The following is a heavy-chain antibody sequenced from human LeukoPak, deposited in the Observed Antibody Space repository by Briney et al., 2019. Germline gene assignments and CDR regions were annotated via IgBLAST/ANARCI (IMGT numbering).Heavy chain of an antibody. Sequence: SETLSLTCTVSGGSISSYSWSWIRQPPGKGLEWIGNIYTSGSTNYNPSLKSRVTISVDTSKNQFSLKLSSVTAADTAVYYCARRKTDYDSSATPKHNWFAPSGQGTLVTVCS. CDR3: ARRKTDYDSSATPKHNWFAP. CDR1: GGSISSYS. J-gene: IGHJ5*02. D-gene: IGHD3-22*01. CDR2: IYTSGST. V-gene: IGHV4-4*09.